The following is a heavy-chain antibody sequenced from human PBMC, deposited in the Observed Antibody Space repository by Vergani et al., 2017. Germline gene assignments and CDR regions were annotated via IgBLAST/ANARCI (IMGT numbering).Heavy chain of an antibody. CDR2: IDPSDSYT. CDR1: GYSLTSYW. CDR3: AREVAVAGKWWGPYYYYGMDV. D-gene: IGHD6-19*01. J-gene: IGHJ6*02. Sequence: EVQLVQSGAEVKTPGESLRISCKGCGYSLTSYWISWVRQMPGKGLGWMGRIDPSDSYTNYSPSFQGHVTISADKSISTAYLQWSSLKASDTAMYYCAREVAVAGKWWGPYYYYGMDVWGQGTTVTVSS. V-gene: IGHV5-10-1*01.